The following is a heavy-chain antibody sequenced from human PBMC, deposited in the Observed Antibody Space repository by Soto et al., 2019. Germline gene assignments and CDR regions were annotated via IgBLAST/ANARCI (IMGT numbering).Heavy chain of an antibody. CDR3: ARPLMVRGVIIGAFDI. CDR2: INNDGSST. V-gene: IGHV3-74*01. Sequence: GGSLRLSCAASGFTFSSYWMHWVRQAPGKGLVWVSRINNDGSSTSYADSVKGRFTTSRDNAKNTLYLQMNSLRAEDTAVYYCARPLMVRGVIIGAFDIWGQGTMVTVSS. D-gene: IGHD3-10*01. CDR1: GFTFSSYW. J-gene: IGHJ3*02.